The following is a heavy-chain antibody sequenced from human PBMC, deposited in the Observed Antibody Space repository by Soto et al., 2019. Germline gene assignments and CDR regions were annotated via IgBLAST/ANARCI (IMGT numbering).Heavy chain of an antibody. D-gene: IGHD3-22*01. CDR1: GFTFSTYN. CDR2: ISSGGSYI. Sequence: GGSLRLSCAASGFTFSTYNMNWVRQAPGKGLEWVSSISSGGSYIYYADSVKGRFTISGDNAKSSLYLQMNSLRVEDTAVYYCARVYYDSRGPTKYRAFDFWGQGTMVTVSS. J-gene: IGHJ3*01. V-gene: IGHV3-21*01. CDR3: ARVYYDSRGPTKYRAFDF.